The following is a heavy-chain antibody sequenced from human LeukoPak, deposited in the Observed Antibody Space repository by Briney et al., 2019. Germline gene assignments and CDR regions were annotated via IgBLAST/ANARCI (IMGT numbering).Heavy chain of an antibody. J-gene: IGHJ4*02. V-gene: IGHV3-23*01. CDR2: ISGSGAGT. D-gene: IGHD5-18*01. Sequence: PGGSLRLSCTASGFTFSNYVMSWVRQAPGKGLGWVSAISGSGAGTYYGDSVRGRFTISRDNSENTLYLQMNSLRAEDTAVYYCAKGVYNYGPFCFDSWGQGTLVAVSS. CDR1: GFTFSNYV. CDR3: AKGVYNYGPFCFDS.